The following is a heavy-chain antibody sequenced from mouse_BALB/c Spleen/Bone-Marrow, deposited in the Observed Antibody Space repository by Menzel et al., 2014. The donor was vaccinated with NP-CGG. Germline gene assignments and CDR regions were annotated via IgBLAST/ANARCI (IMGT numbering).Heavy chain of an antibody. V-gene: IGHV1S130*01. Sequence: QVQLQQSGSVLVRPGTSVKLSCKASGYTFTSSWIHWARQRPGQGLEWIGEIHPNSGNTNYNEKFKGKATLTIDTSSSTAYVDLSSLTSEDSAVYYCARHHRYAYYFDYWGQGTTHTVSS. CDR1: GYTFTSSW. CDR3: ARHHRYAYYFDY. J-gene: IGHJ2*01. CDR2: IHPNSGNT. D-gene: IGHD2-14*01.